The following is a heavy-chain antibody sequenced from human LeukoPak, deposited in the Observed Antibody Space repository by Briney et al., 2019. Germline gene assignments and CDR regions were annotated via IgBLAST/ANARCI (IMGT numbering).Heavy chain of an antibody. Sequence: SVKVSCKASGGTFSSYAISWVRQAPGQGLEWMGGIIPIFGTANYAQKFQGRVTITADKSTSTAYMELSSLRSEDTAVYYCATSITMIVVVIKHPLDYWGQGTLVTVSS. CDR2: IIPIFGTA. CDR3: ATSITMIVVVIKHPLDY. J-gene: IGHJ4*02. CDR1: GGTFSSYA. V-gene: IGHV1-69*06. D-gene: IGHD3-22*01.